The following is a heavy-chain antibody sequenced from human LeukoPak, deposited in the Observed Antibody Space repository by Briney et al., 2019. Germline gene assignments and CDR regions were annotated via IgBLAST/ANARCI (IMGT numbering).Heavy chain of an antibody. CDR2: ITDSGGST. J-gene: IGHJ4*02. CDR1: GFTFSTYA. CDR3: TTSGNYFGDY. D-gene: IGHD1-26*01. V-gene: IGHV3-23*01. Sequence: PGGSLRLSCAASGFTFSTYAMSWVLQAPGAGLDWVSSITDSGGSTYYADSVKGRFTIPRDNSKNTLHLQMNSLRAEDTAVYYCTTSGNYFGDYWGQGTPVTVSS.